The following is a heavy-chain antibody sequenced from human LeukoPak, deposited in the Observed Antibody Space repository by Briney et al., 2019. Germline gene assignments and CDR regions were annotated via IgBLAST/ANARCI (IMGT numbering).Heavy chain of an antibody. CDR3: ATGIGQVDYGFWSGYWMRGFDP. J-gene: IGHJ5*02. Sequence: ASVKVSCKVSGYTLTELSMHWVRQAPGKGLEWMGGFDPEDGETIYAQKFQGRVTMTEDTSTDTAYMELSSLRSEDTAVYYCATGIGQVDYGFWSGYWMRGFDPWGQGTLVTVSS. V-gene: IGHV1-24*01. D-gene: IGHD3-3*01. CDR1: GYTLTELS. CDR2: FDPEDGET.